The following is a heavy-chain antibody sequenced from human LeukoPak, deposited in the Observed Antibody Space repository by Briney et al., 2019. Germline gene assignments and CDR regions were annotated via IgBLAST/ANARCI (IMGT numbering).Heavy chain of an antibody. CDR2: ISSSSSTI. V-gene: IGHV3-48*01. Sequence: GGSLRLSCAASGFIFSSYSMNWVRQAPGKGLEWVSYISSSSSTIYYADSVKGRFTISRDNSKNTLSLQMNSLSVEDTAVYYCAKDRIAARPDWFDPWGQGTLVTVSS. CDR3: AKDRIAARPDWFDP. D-gene: IGHD6-6*01. CDR1: GFIFSSYS. J-gene: IGHJ5*02.